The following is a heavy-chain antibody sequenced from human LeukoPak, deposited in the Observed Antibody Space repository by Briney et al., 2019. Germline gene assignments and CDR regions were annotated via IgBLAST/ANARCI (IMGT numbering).Heavy chain of an antibody. V-gene: IGHV4-59*08. CDR1: GGSIRSYY. CDR3: ARLNWVPGSTWPKIDS. Sequence: PSETLSLTCTVSGGSIRSYYWSWGRKPPGKRLEGSGYLYYSGSTNYTPSLKSRVTISLDTSKNQFSLSLSSVTAADTAVYYCARLNWVPGSTWPKIDSWGQGTLVTVSS. J-gene: IGHJ4*02. CDR2: LYYSGST. D-gene: IGHD6-13*01.